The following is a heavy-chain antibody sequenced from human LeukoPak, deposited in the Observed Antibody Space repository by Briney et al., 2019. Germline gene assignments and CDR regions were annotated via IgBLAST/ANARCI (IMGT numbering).Heavy chain of an antibody. V-gene: IGHV4-34*01. D-gene: IGHD3-22*01. CDR2: INPSGST. J-gene: IGHJ4*02. CDR1: GGSFSGYS. Sequence: SETLSLTCAVYGGSFSGYSWSWIRQPPGKGLEWIGAINPSGSTNYNPSLKSRVTISVDTSKNQFSLKLSSVTAADTAVYYCARGRGYYNSSGYYYWGQGTLVTVSS. CDR3: ARGRGYYNSSGYYY.